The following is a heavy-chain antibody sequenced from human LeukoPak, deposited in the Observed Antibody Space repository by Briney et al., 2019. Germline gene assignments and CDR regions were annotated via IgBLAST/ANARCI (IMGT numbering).Heavy chain of an antibody. D-gene: IGHD4-11*01. V-gene: IGHV3-21*01. CDR2: ISSSSSYI. Sequence: GGSLRLSCAASGFTFSSYSMNWVRQAPGKGLEWVSSISSSSSYISYSESVTGRVNISRENAKNSLYLQMNSLRAEDTAVYYCARVYSGGNYMDVWGKGTTVTVSS. CDR1: GFTFSSYS. J-gene: IGHJ6*03. CDR3: ARVYSGGNYMDV.